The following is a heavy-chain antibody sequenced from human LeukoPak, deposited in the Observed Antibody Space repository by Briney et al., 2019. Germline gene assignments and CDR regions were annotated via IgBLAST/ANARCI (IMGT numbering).Heavy chain of an antibody. V-gene: IGHV1-58*01. D-gene: IGHD6-19*01. J-gene: IGHJ5*02. CDR3: AREYSSGWYGDWFDP. CDR2: IVVGSGNT. Sequence: ASVKVSCKASGFTFTSSAVQWVRQARGQRLEWIGWIVVGSGNTNYAQKFQERVTITRDMSTSTAYMELSSLRSEDTAVYYCAREYSSGWYGDWFDPWGQGTLVTVSS. CDR1: GFTFTSSA.